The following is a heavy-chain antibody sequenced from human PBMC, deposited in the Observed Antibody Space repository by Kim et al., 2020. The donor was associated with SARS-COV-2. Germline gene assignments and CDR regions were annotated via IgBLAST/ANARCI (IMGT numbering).Heavy chain of an antibody. CDR1: GFTFSSYG. Sequence: GGSLRLSCAASGFTFSSYGMHWVRQAPGKGLEWVAVIWYDGSNKYYADSVKGRFTISRDNSKNTLYLQMNSLRAEDTAVYYCARERITMVRGVIINWFDPWGQGTLVTVSS. J-gene: IGHJ5*02. CDR2: IWYDGSNK. CDR3: ARERITMVRGVIINWFDP. V-gene: IGHV3-33*01. D-gene: IGHD3-10*01.